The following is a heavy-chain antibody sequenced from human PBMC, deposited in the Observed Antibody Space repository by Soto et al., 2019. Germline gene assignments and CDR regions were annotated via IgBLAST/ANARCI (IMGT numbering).Heavy chain of an antibody. J-gene: IGHJ3*02. CDR3: AREREWELGHAFDI. D-gene: IGHD1-26*01. V-gene: IGHV1-2*02. CDR1: GYTFTGYY. Sequence: ASVKVSCKASGYTFTGYYMHWVRQAPGQGLEWMGWINPNSGGTNYAQKFQGRVTMTRDTSISTAYMELSRLRSDDTAVYYCAREREWELGHAFDIWGQGTMVTVSS. CDR2: INPNSGGT.